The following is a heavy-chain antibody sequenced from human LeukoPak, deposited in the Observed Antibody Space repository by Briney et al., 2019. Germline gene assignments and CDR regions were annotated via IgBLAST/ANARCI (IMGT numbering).Heavy chain of an antibody. CDR3: ARERNSLGGFDY. J-gene: IGHJ4*02. CDR2: IYYSGST. Sequence: PSETLSLTCTVSGGSISSYYWSWIRQPPGKGLEWIGYIYYSGSTNYNPSLKSRVTISVDTSKNQFSLKLSSVTAADTAVYYCARERNSLGGFDYWGQGTLVTVSS. CDR1: GGSISSYY. D-gene: IGHD3-16*01. V-gene: IGHV4-59*01.